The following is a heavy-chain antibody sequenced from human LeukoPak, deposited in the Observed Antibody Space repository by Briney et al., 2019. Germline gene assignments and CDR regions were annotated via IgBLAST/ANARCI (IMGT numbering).Heavy chain of an antibody. D-gene: IGHD1-26*01. J-gene: IGHJ4*02. CDR3: AVRWELHY. CDR1: GFTFDDYA. CDR2: IYSGGST. V-gene: IGHV3-53*01. Sequence: GGSLRLSCAASGFTFDDYAMHWVRQAPGKGLEWVSVIYSGGSTYYADSVKGRFTISRDNSKNTLYLQMNGLRAEDTAVYYCAVRWELHYWGQGTLVTVSS.